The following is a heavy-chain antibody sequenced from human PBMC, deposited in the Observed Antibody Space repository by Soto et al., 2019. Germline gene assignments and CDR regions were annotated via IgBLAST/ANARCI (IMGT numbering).Heavy chain of an antibody. CDR2: IYYSGGT. Sequence: QVQLQESGPGLVKPSQTLSLTCTVSGGSISSGGYYWSWIRQHPGKGLEWIGYIYYSGGTYYNPSLKSRVTISVDTSKNQFSLKLSSVTAADTAVYYCARDRRYSGSRGPYFDYWGQGTLVTVSS. J-gene: IGHJ4*02. CDR1: GGSISSGGYY. V-gene: IGHV4-31*03. D-gene: IGHD1-26*01. CDR3: ARDRRYSGSRGPYFDY.